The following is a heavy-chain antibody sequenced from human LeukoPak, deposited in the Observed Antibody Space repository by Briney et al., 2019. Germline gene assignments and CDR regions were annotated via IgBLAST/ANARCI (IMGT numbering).Heavy chain of an antibody. J-gene: IGHJ4*02. Sequence: PSETLSLTCTGSGGSISSGGYYWSWIRQHPGKGLEWIGYIYYSGSTYYNPSLKSRVTISVDTSKNQFSLKLSSVTAADTAVYYCAREGVYDILTGPMDWGQGTLVTVSS. CDR1: GGSISSGGYY. V-gene: IGHV4-31*03. D-gene: IGHD3-9*01. CDR3: AREGVYDILTGPMD. CDR2: IYYSGST.